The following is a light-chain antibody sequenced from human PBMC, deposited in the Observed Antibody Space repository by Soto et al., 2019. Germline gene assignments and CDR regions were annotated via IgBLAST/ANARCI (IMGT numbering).Light chain of an antibody. J-gene: IGKJ4*01. CDR3: QQYYNVPLN. V-gene: IGKV1-33*01. Sequence: DIQMTQSPSSLSASVGDRVTITCQASQDISHYLNWYQQKPGKAPKLLIYDESNLEIGVPSRFSGGGSGTDFTFTISSLQPEDFATYYCQQYYNVPLNFGGGTKVDIK. CDR1: QDISHY. CDR2: DES.